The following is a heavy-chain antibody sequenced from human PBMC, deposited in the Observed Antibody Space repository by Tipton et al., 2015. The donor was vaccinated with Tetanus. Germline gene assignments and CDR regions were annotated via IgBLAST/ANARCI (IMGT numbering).Heavy chain of an antibody. CDR1: GGSISTYH. CDR3: ARTSGYTYSDT. D-gene: IGHD3-3*01. J-gene: IGHJ1*01. CDR2: IDYFGTT. V-gene: IGHV4-59*01. Sequence: TLSLTCTVSGGSISTYHWNWIRQSPGKGLEWIGYIDYFGTTKYNPSLKSRVAMSVDTSKNQLSLKLTSVTSADTAVYYCARTSGYTYSDTWGQGTLVTVSS.